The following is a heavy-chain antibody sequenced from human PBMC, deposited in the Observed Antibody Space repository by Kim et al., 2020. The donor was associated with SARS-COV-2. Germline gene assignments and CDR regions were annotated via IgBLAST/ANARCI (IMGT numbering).Heavy chain of an antibody. Sequence: ASVKVSCKASGYSLTTYGLIWVRQAPGRGLEYMGWISVSSDTFFSDNVRGRLSLTTHTSTNTAHMELRSLRSDDTAVYYCTRRGSSDAFDIWGQGTMVTV. D-gene: IGHD6-6*01. J-gene: IGHJ3*02. CDR2: ISVSSDT. CDR3: TRRGSSDAFDI. CDR1: GYSLTTYG. V-gene: IGHV1-18*01.